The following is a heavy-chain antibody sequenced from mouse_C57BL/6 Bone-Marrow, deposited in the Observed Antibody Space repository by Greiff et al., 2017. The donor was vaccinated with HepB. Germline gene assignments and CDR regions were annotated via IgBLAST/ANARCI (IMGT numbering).Heavy chain of an antibody. D-gene: IGHD1-1*02. CDR3: AINWYYDAMDY. J-gene: IGHJ4*01. CDR1: GFSLTSYG. V-gene: IGHV2-2*01. Sequence: VQRVESGPGLVQPSQSLSITCTVSGFSLTSYGVHWVRQSPGKGLEWLGVIWSGGSTDYNAAYISRLSISKDNSKSQVFFKMNSLQADDTAIYYCAINWYYDAMDYWGQGTSVTVSS. CDR2: IWSGGST.